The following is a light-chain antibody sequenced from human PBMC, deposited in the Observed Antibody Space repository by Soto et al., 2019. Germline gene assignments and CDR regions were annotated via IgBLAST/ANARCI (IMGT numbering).Light chain of an antibody. Sequence: EIVMTQSPATLSVSPGERATLSCRASQSASILVAWYQQKPGQAPRLIIHGDTTRATGIPARFSVSGSGTEFTLTISSLQSEDFAVYYCQQYNNWPRTFGQGTMVDSK. V-gene: IGKV3-15*01. CDR2: GDT. CDR3: QQYNNWPRT. J-gene: IGKJ1*01. CDR1: QSASIL.